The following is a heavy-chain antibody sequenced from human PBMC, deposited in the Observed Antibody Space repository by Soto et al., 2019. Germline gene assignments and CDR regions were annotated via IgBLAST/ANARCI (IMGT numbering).Heavy chain of an antibody. Sequence: SETLSLTYSVEGESFIGSYGSWIRQPPGRGLEWIGEINDSGSTNYNPSLESRVTISVDTSQNQSSLNLRSVTAADTAVYYCASARGTENFWGHGTLVTVSS. V-gene: IGHV4-34*01. D-gene: IGHD1-1*01. CDR1: GESFIGSY. J-gene: IGHJ4*01. CDR3: ASARGTENF. CDR2: INDSGST.